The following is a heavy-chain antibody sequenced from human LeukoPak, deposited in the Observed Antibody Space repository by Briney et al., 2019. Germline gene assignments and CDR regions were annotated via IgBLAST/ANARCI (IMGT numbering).Heavy chain of an antibody. CDR1: GGSISSYY. V-gene: IGHV4-59*12. D-gene: IGHD6-19*01. CDR3: ARAVAGTRTSLTGLISDAFDI. J-gene: IGHJ3*02. CDR2: IYYSGST. Sequence: SETLSLTCTVSGGSISSYYWSWIRQPPGKGLGWIGYIYYSGSTNYNPSLKSRVTISVDTSKNQFSLKLSSVTAADTAVYYCARAVAGTRTSLTGLISDAFDIWGQGTMVTVSS.